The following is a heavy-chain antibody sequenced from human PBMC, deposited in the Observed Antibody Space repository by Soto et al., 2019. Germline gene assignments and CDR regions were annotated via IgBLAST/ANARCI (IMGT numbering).Heavy chain of an antibody. CDR1: GGTFSSYA. CDR3: ARGKDIVVVPAALSA. J-gene: IGHJ5*02. D-gene: IGHD2-2*01. CDR2: IIPIFGTA. V-gene: IGHV1-69*13. Sequence: SVKVSCKASGGTFSSYAISWVRQAPGRGLERMGGIIPIFGTANYAQKFQGRVTITADESTSTAYMELSSLRSEDTAVYYCARGKDIVVVPAALSAWGQGTLVTVSS.